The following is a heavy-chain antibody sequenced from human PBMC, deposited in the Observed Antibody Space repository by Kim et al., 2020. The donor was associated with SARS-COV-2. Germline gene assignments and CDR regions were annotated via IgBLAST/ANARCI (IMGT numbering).Heavy chain of an antibody. CDR3: AKGFGGDYVDY. J-gene: IGHJ4*02. Sequence: GGSLRLSCAASGFTFSSYGMHWVRQAPGKGLEWVAVISYDGSNKFYADSVKGRFIISRDNSKNTLYLQMNSLRAEDTAVYYCAKGFGGDYVDYWGQGTLVTVSS. V-gene: IGHV3-30*18. CDR1: GFTFSSYG. CDR2: ISYDGSNK. D-gene: IGHD3-3*01.